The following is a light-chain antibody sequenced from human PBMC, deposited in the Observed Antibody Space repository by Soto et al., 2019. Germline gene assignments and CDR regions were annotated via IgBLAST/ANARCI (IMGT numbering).Light chain of an antibody. J-gene: IGLJ2*01. Sequence: QSVLTQPPSASGTPGQRVTISCSGSSSNIGSNTVNWYQQLPGTAPKLLIXXNXXXXSXVXDRFSGSKSGTSASLAISGLXXXXXXXXXCAAWDDSLNGVVFGGGTKVTVL. V-gene: IGLV1-44*01. CDR1: SSNIGSNT. CDR2: XNX. CDR3: AAWDDSLNGVV.